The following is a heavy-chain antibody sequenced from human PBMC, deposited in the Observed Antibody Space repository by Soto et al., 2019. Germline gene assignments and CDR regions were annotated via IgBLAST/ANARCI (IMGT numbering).Heavy chain of an antibody. J-gene: IGHJ4*02. D-gene: IGHD6-19*01. Sequence: GSLRLSCAASGFTFSIYTMNWVRQAPGRGLEWVSSISTSSTYIYYADSVKGRFTISRDNAKNSLYLQMNSLRAEDTAVYYCARESGWSDYWGQGTLVTVS. V-gene: IGHV3-21*01. CDR3: ARESGWSDY. CDR2: ISTSSTYI. CDR1: GFTFSIYT.